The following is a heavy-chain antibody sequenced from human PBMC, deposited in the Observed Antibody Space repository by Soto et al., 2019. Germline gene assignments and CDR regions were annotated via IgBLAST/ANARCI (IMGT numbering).Heavy chain of an antibody. D-gene: IGHD3-22*01. CDR2: IYHSGST. CDR3: ARGTMTAAFDI. V-gene: IGHV4-30-2*01. CDR1: GGSISSGGYS. Sequence: QLQLQESGSGLVKPSQTLSLTCAGSGGSISSGGYSWSWIRQPPGKGLEWIGYIYHSGSTYYHPSIKSRVPISVDRSKNQCSLKLSSVTAADTAVYYCARGTMTAAFDIWGQGTMVTVSS. J-gene: IGHJ3*02.